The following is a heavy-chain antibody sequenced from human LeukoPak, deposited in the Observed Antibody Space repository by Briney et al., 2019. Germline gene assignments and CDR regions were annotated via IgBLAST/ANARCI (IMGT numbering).Heavy chain of an antibody. Sequence: GGSLRLSCAASGFTFSNAWMSWVRQAPGKGLEWVGRITSKTDGETTDYAAPVKGRFTISRDDSKNTLYLQMNSLKNEDTAVYYCTTLDGSSWYVGTYWGQGALVTVSS. J-gene: IGHJ4*02. D-gene: IGHD6-13*01. CDR1: GFTFSNAW. CDR2: ITSKTDGETT. V-gene: IGHV3-15*01. CDR3: TTLDGSSWYVGTY.